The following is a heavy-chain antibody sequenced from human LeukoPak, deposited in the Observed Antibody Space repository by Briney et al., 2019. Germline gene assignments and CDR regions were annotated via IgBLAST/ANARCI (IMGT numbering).Heavy chain of an antibody. J-gene: IGHJ4*02. CDR1: GFTFSSYA. CDR2: ISYDGSNK. D-gene: IGHD5-24*01. Sequence: GGSLRLSCAASGFTFSSYAMHWVRQAPGKGLEGVAVISYDGSNKYYADSVKGRFTISRDNSKNTLYLQMNSLRAEDTAVYYCARDLAQRWLQFGAFDYCGQGTLVTVSS. CDR3: ARDLAQRWLQFGAFDY. V-gene: IGHV3-30-3*01.